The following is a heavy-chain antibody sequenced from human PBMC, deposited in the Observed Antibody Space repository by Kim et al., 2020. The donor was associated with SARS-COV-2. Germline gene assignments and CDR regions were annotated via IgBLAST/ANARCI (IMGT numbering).Heavy chain of an antibody. CDR3: ARDSERDSSGWYGNWFDP. CDR2: INPNSGGT. J-gene: IGHJ5*02. V-gene: IGHV1-2*02. D-gene: IGHD6-19*01. CDR1: GYTFTGYY. Sequence: ASVNVSCKASGYTFTGYYMHWVRQAPGQGLEWMGWINPNSGGTNYAQKFQGRVTMTRDTSISTAYMELSRLRSDDTAGYYCARDSERDSSGWYGNWFDPWGQGTLVTVSS.